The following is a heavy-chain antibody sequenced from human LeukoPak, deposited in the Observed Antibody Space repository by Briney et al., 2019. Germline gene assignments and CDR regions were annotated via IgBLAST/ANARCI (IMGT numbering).Heavy chain of an antibody. D-gene: IGHD5-24*01. CDR1: GFTFSGSA. V-gene: IGHV3-73*01. J-gene: IGHJ6*03. Sequence: PGGSLRLSCAASGFTFSGSAMHWVRQASGKGLEWVGRIRSKANSYATAYAASVKGRFTISRDDSKNTAYLQMNSLKTEDTAVYYCTRGSDGYNFHYYYYYMDVWGKGTTVTISS. CDR3: TRGSDGYNFHYYYYYMDV. CDR2: IRSKANSYAT.